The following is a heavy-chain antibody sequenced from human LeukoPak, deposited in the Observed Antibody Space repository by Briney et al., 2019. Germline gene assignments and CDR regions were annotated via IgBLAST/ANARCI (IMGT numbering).Heavy chain of an antibody. J-gene: IGHJ4*02. Sequence: GGSRGPSGAASGLPFISYAFNWVRKPPGKGLEWGAAISYDGSNKYYADSVKGRFTISRDNFKNTLYLQMNSLRAEDTAVYYCARDKGDIVVVPAAMFDYWGQGTLVTVSS. CDR3: ARDKGDIVVVPAAMFDY. CDR2: ISYDGSNK. D-gene: IGHD2-2*01. V-gene: IGHV3-30-3*01. CDR1: GLPFISYA.